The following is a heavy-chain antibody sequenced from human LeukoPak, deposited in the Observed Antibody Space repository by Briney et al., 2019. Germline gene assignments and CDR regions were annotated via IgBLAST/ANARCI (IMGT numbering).Heavy chain of an antibody. J-gene: IGHJ4*02. D-gene: IGHD3-22*01. Sequence: PGGSLRLSCAASGFTLSSNYMSSVRQAPGKGLEWVSVIYSGGSTYYADSVKGRFTISRDNSKNTLYLQMNSLRAEDTAVYYCAREGYYYDSSGRFDYWGQGTLVTVSS. CDR2: IYSGGST. CDR1: GFTLSSNY. V-gene: IGHV3-53*01. CDR3: AREGYYYDSSGRFDY.